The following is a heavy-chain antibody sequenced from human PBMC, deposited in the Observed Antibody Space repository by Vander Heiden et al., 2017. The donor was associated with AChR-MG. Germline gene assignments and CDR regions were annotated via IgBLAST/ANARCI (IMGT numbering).Heavy chain of an antibody. Sequence: EVQLVETGGGFIQPGGSLRLSCAASGVTVSDNYMTWVRQAPGKGLEWVSIIYTGGNTYYPDSVKGRFTISRDRSKNTLYLQMNNLKVEDTAIYYCARRGPFVSGEAFDIWGQGTMVTVSP. D-gene: IGHD7-27*01. CDR1: GVTVSDNY. CDR3: ARRGPFVSGEAFDI. V-gene: IGHV3-53*02. CDR2: IYTGGNT. J-gene: IGHJ3*02.